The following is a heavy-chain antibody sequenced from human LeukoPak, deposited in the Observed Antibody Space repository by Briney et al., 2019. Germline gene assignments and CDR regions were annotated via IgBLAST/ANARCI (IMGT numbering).Heavy chain of an antibody. Sequence: PSETLSLTCTVSGGSMSSYYWSWIRQPPGKGLEWIGYIFYSGSTNYNPSLKSRVTISVDTSKNQISLKLSSVTAADTAVYYCARESILGDIDYWGQRTLVTVSS. CDR3: ARESILGDIDY. J-gene: IGHJ4*02. D-gene: IGHD6-6*01. CDR1: GGSMSSYY. CDR2: IFYSGST. V-gene: IGHV4-59*08.